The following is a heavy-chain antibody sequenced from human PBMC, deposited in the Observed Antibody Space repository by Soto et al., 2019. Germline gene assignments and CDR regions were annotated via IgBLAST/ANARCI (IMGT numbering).Heavy chain of an antibody. CDR3: ARVSGYSSIWYLFLKAPFYYYYGLDV. CDR1: GGTFSSYA. Sequence: SVKVSCKASGGTFSSYAISWVRQAPGQGLEWMGGIIPIFGTANYAQKFQGRVTITADESTSTAYMELSSLRSEDTAVYYCARVSGYSSIWYLFLKAPFYYYYGLDVLAKGTTAPVSS. D-gene: IGHD6-13*01. J-gene: IGHJ6*04. V-gene: IGHV1-69*13. CDR2: IIPIFGTA.